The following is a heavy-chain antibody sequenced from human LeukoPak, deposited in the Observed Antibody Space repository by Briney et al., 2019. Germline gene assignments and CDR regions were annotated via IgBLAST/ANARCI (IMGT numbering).Heavy chain of an antibody. D-gene: IGHD3-22*01. CDR1: GFTFSSYS. CDR3: ARDWGGGSSGYSPPR. Sequence: GSLRLSCAASGFTFSSYSMNWVRQAPGKGLEWVSSISSSSSYIYYADSVKGRFTISRDNAKNSLYLQMNSLRAEDTAVYYCARDWGGGSSGYSPPRWGQGTLVTVSS. CDR2: ISSSSSYI. J-gene: IGHJ4*02. V-gene: IGHV3-21*01.